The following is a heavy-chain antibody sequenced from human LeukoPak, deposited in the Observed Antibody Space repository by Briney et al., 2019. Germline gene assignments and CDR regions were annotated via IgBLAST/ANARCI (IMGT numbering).Heavy chain of an antibody. CDR2: ISAYNGNT. CDR1: GYTFTSYG. CDR3: ARVYDFWSGYPEWFDP. Sequence: GASVKVSCKASGYTFTSYGISWVRQAPGQGLEWMGWISAYNGNTNYAQKLQGRVTMTTDTSTSTAYMELSSLRSEDTAVYYCARVYDFWSGYPEWFDPWGQGTLVTVSS. D-gene: IGHD3-3*01. J-gene: IGHJ5*02. V-gene: IGHV1-18*01.